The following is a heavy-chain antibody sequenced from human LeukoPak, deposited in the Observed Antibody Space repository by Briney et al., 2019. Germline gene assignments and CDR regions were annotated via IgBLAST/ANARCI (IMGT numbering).Heavy chain of an antibody. J-gene: IGHJ5*02. V-gene: IGHV4-61*02. D-gene: IGHD1-26*01. CDR1: GGSISSGSYY. Sequence: SQTLPLTCTVSGGSISSGSYYWSWIRQPAGKGLEWIGRIYTSGSTNYNPSLKSRVTISVDTSKNQFSLKLSSVTAADTAVYYCARAEGGSLNWFDPWGQGTLVTVSS. CDR2: IYTSGST. CDR3: ARAEGGSLNWFDP.